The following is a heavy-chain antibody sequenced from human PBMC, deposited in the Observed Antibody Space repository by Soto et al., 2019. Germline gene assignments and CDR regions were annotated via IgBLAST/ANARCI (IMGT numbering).Heavy chain of an antibody. CDR2: ISAYNGNT. J-gene: IGHJ5*02. D-gene: IGHD2-2*01. V-gene: IGHV1-18*04. CDR1: RYASAWFG. Sequence: VCGKASRYASAWFGISWVRRAPRQGLEWMGWISAYNGNTNYAQKLQGRVTMTTDTSTSAAYMELRSLRSDDTALYYRARAPIVVRAAPRGGWFDPLGLGTLVTVSS. CDR3: ARAPIVVRAAPRGGWFDP.